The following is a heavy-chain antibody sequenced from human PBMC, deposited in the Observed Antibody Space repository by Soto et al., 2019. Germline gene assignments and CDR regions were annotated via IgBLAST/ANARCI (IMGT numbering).Heavy chain of an antibody. D-gene: IGHD3-22*01. CDR3: ASLRVMSGYYCPGENWFVP. V-gene: IGHV4-34*01. Sequence: SDTLSLTCAVYGATFSGYYWSWIRQPPGKGLEWIGEINHSGSTNYNPSLKSRVTISVDTSKNQFSLKLSSVTAADTAVYYCASLRVMSGYYCPGENWFVPCGQAPLVTVP. CDR1: GATFSGYY. CDR2: INHSGST. J-gene: IGHJ5*02.